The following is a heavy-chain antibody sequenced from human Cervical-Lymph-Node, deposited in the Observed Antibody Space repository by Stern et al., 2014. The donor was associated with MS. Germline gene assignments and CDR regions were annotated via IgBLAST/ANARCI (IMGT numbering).Heavy chain of an antibody. V-gene: IGHV3-21*01. CDR2: ISSSSSYI. J-gene: IGHJ6*02. CDR1: GFTFSSYS. Sequence: EDQLVESGGGLVKPGGSLRLSCAASGFTFSSYSMNWVRQAPGKGLEWVSSISSSSSYIYSADSLKGRLTISRDNAKNSLYLQMNSLRAEDTAVYYCARDKDSGSYYLGEYYYYYGMDVWGQGTTVTVSS. D-gene: IGHD1-26*01. CDR3: ARDKDSGSYYLGEYYYYYGMDV.